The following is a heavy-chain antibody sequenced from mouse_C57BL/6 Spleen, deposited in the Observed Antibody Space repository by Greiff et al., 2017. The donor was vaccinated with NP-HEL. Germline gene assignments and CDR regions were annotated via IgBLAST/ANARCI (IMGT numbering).Heavy chain of an antibody. CDR2: IWSGGST. Sequence: VQLQQSGPGLVQPSQSLSITCTVSGFSLTSYGVHWVRQSPGKGLEWLGVIWSGGSTDYNAAFISRLSISKDNSKSQVFFKMNSLQADDTAIYYCARIYYDYAYWGQGTLVTVSA. V-gene: IGHV2-2*01. J-gene: IGHJ3*01. CDR1: GFSLTSYG. D-gene: IGHD2-4*01. CDR3: ARIYYDYAY.